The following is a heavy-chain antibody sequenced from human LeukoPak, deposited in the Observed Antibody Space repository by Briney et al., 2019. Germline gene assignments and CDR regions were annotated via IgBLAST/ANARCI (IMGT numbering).Heavy chain of an antibody. J-gene: IGHJ6*02. Sequence: GGSLRLSCAASGFTFSKYGMHWVRQAPGKGLEWVAVVSFDSYNDYYGDSVTGRFTTSRDNSKNTVDLEMNNLRPEDTAVYFCVKGKWEDNHYYFGLDVWGPGTTVIVAS. D-gene: IGHD1-26*01. CDR1: GFTFSKYG. CDR3: VKGKWEDNHYYFGLDV. V-gene: IGHV3-30*18. CDR2: VSFDSYND.